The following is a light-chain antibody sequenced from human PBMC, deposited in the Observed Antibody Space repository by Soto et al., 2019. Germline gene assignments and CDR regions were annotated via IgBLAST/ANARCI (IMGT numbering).Light chain of an antibody. V-gene: IGKV3-20*01. Sequence: IVLTQSPGTLSLSPGERATLSCRASQNFGNTFLAWYQQRPGQAPRLLIYDTSNRATGIPERISGSGSGTDFTLTISRLEPEDFAVYFCQQYGSSTYTFGQGTKLEIK. CDR3: QQYGSSTYT. CDR1: QNFGNTF. J-gene: IGKJ2*01. CDR2: DTS.